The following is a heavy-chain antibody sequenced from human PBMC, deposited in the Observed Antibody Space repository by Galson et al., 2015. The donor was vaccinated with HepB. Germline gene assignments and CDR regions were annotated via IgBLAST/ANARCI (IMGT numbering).Heavy chain of an antibody. D-gene: IGHD2-21*02. CDR1: GYIFANYW. CDR3: ARHRRSSCGNNCYPLGDY. J-gene: IGHJ4*02. V-gene: IGHV5-51*01. CDR2: IDPGDSET. Sequence: QSGAEVKKPGESLKISCTGSGYIFANYWIAWVRQMPGKGLEWMGIIDPGDSETKYSPSFQGQVTISADKSISTAHLQWSTLEASDTAIYYCARHRRSSCGNNCYPLGDYWGQGALVTVSS.